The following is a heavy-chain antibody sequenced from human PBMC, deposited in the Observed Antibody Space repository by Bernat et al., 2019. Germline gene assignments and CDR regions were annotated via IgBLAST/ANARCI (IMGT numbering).Heavy chain of an antibody. V-gene: IGHV3-23*01. Sequence: EVQLLESGGGLVQPGGSLRLSCAASGFTFSSYAMSWVRQAPGKGLEWVSGISGPGTSTYYADSVKGRFNMSRDNSENTLYLQMNSLRAEDAAVYYCAKDLSMYSSGWYGLDYWGQGTLVTVSS. CDR2: ISGPGTST. D-gene: IGHD6-19*01. J-gene: IGHJ4*02. CDR1: GFTFSSYA. CDR3: AKDLSMYSSGWYGLDY.